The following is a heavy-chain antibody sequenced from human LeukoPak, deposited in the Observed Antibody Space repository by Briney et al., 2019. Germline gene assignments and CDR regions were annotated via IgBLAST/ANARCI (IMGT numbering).Heavy chain of an antibody. D-gene: IGHD1-26*01. CDR3: ARDGTSREWELLYYY. J-gene: IGHJ4*02. Sequence: GASVKVSCKASGYTFTGYYMHWVRQAPGQGLEWMGWINPNSGGTNYALKFQGRVTMTRDTSISTAYMELSRLRSDDTAVYYCARDGTSREWELLYYYWGQGTLVTVSS. V-gene: IGHV1-2*02. CDR1: GYTFTGYY. CDR2: INPNSGGT.